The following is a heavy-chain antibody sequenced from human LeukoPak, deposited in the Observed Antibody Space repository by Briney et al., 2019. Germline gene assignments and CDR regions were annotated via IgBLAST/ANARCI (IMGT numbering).Heavy chain of an antibody. V-gene: IGHV3-48*04. D-gene: IGHD2-15*01. J-gene: IGHJ4*02. CDR3: ARVGYCSGGGCRYVDY. Sequence: PGGSLRLSCAASGFTFSSYSMNWVRQAPGKGLEWVSYISSGSSTIYYADSVKGRFTISRDNAKNSLYLQMNSLRAEDTAVCYCARVGYCSGGGCRYVDYRGQGTLVTVSS. CDR2: ISSGSSTI. CDR1: GFTFSSYS.